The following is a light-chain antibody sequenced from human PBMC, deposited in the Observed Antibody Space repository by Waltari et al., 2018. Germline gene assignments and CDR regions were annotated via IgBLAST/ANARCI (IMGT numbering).Light chain of an antibody. CDR3: QQRSDWPLT. Sequence: EIVLTHSPATLSLSPGEGATLSCRPSQSVSSYLAWYQQKPGQAPRLLIYDASKRATGIPARFSGSGSGTDFTLTIGSLEPEDFAVYYCQQRSDWPLTFGGGTKVEIK. J-gene: IGKJ4*01. CDR2: DAS. V-gene: IGKV3-11*01. CDR1: QSVSSY.